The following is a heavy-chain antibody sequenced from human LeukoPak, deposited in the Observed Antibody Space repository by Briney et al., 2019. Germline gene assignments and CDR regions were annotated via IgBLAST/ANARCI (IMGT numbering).Heavy chain of an antibody. Sequence: TGGSLRLSCAASGFTFSSYAMSWVRQAPGKGLEWVSATSGSGGSTYYADSVKGRFTISRDNSKNTLYLQMNSLRAEDTAVYYGATRRDSSGWYYFDYWAREPWSPSPQ. CDR1: GFTFSSYA. CDR3: ATRRDSSGWYYFDY. J-gene: IGHJ4*02. CDR2: TSGSGGST. V-gene: IGHV3-23*01. D-gene: IGHD6-19*01.